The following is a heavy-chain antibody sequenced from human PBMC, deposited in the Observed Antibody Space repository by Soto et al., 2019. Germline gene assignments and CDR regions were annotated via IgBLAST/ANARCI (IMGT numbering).Heavy chain of an antibody. J-gene: IGHJ3*02. CDR3: ARGGVTTFDAFDI. CDR2: INPSGVST. CDR1: GYTFTSYD. D-gene: IGHD4-17*01. Sequence: ASVKVSCKASGYTFTSYDINWVRQATGQGLEWMGIINPSGVSTSYAQKFQGRVTMSRDTSTSTVYMELSSLRSEDTAVYYCARGGVTTFDAFDILGQGTMVTVSS. V-gene: IGHV1-46*03.